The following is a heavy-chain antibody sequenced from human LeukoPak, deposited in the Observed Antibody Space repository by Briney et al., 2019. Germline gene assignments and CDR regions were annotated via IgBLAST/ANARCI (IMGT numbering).Heavy chain of an antibody. CDR1: GGSISSYY. D-gene: IGHD5-12*01. CDR2: IYYSGST. J-gene: IGHJ4*02. CDR3: ARRSGYSGNEMDY. V-gene: IGHV4-59*01. Sequence: SETLSLTCTVSGGSISSYYWSWIRQPPGKGLEWIGYIYYSGSTNYNPSLKSRVTISVDTSKNQFSLKLSSVTAADTAVYYCARRSGYSGNEMDYWGQGTLVTVSS.